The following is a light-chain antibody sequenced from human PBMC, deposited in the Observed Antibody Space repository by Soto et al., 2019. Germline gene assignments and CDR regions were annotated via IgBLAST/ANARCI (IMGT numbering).Light chain of an antibody. CDR2: GTS. CDR3: QHYGGSPPVT. CDR1: QSVRSSY. V-gene: IGKV3-20*01. J-gene: IGKJ5*01. Sequence: EIVLTQSPGTLSLSPGERATLSCRASQSVRSSYLAWYQQKPGQAPRLLIYGTSSRATGIPDRFSGSGSGTDFTLTISRLEPEDFAVYFCQHYGGSPPVTFGQGTRLEIK.